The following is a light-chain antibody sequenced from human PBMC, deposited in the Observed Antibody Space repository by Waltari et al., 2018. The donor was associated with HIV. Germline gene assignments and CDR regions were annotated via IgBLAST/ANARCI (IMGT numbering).Light chain of an antibody. CDR1: NIGRKN. J-gene: IGLJ2*01. Sequence: SYVPPQPPSVSVAPGQTARLSRGGNNIGRKNVPWYPQKPGQAPVLVIYDDIGRPSGTPERCSCSNSGNTATLTSSRVEAGDEADYYCQVWDSSSDHLFGGGTKVTVL. V-gene: IGLV3-21*02. CDR3: QVWDSSSDHL. CDR2: DDI.